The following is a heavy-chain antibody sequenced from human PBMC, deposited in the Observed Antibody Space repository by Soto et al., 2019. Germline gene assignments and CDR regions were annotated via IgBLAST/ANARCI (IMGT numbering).Heavy chain of an antibody. D-gene: IGHD3-3*01. CDR3: ARGLFNYDFGSGYPGPHYYYIDG. CDR1: GGSFSGYY. Sequence: PSETLSLTCAVYGGSFSGYYWSWIRQPPGKGLEWIGEINHSGSTNYNPSLKSRVTISVDTSKNQFSLKLSSVTAADTAVYYCARGLFNYDFGSGYPGPHYYYIDGWGKGTTVTVSS. V-gene: IGHV4-34*01. CDR2: INHSGST. J-gene: IGHJ6*03.